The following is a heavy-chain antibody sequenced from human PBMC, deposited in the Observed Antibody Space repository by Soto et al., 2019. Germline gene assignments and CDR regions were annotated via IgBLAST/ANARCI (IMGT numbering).Heavy chain of an antibody. D-gene: IGHD4-17*01. CDR3: AKKGGGDYVLGY. Sequence: QITLKESGPTLVKPTQTLTLTCTFSGFSLSTNGVGVGWIRQPPGKALEWLALIYWDDSKHYSPSLKSRLTTXKXXSRNQVVPTMTNMDPVDTATYYCAKKGGGDYVLGYWGQGTLVTVSS. CDR2: IYWDDSK. CDR1: GFSLSTNGVG. J-gene: IGHJ4*02. V-gene: IGHV2-5*02.